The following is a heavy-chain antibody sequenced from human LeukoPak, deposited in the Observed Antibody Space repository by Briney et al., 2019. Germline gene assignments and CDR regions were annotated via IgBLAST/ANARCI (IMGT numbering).Heavy chain of an antibody. CDR2: IYYSGST. J-gene: IGHJ3*02. CDR3: ARLAVSLRYFDWLGDAFDI. D-gene: IGHD3-9*01. V-gene: IGHV4-31*03. CDR1: GGSISSGGYY. Sequence: PSQTLSLTCTVSGGSISSGGYYWSWIRQHPGKGLEWIGYIYYSGSTYYNPSLKSRVTISVDTSKNQFSLKLSSVTAADTAVYYCARLAVSLRYFDWLGDAFDIWGQGTMVTVSS.